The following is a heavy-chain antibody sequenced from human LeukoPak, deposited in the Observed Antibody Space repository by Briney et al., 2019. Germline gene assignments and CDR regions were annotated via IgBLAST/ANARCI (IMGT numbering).Heavy chain of an antibody. CDR1: GFTFSSYW. Sequence: SGGSLRLSCAASGFTFSSYWMHWVRQAPGKGLVWVSRINSDGSSTSYADSVKGRFTISRDNAKNTLYLQMNSLRAEDTAVYYCAKFPGYSSGHAADYWGQGTLVTVSS. CDR2: INSDGSST. CDR3: AKFPGYSSGHAADY. D-gene: IGHD6-19*01. V-gene: IGHV3-74*01. J-gene: IGHJ4*02.